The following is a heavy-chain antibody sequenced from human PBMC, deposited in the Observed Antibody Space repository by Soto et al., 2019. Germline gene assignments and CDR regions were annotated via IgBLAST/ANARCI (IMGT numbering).Heavy chain of an antibody. CDR2: IYTSASI. CDR3: ARDREAGYNFYYGMDV. J-gene: IGHJ6*02. D-gene: IGHD6-19*01. CDR1: GADINTYS. V-gene: IGHV4-4*07. Sequence: LSLTCSVSGADINTYSWTWIRQPAGKGLEWIGRIYTSASINYNPSLRGRVTLSVDTSTNQVSLKLASVTAADTAVYYCARDREAGYNFYYGMDVWGQGTTVTVSS.